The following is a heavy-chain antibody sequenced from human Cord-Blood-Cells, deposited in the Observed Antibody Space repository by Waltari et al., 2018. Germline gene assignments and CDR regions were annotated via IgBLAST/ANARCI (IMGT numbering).Heavy chain of an antibody. D-gene: IGHD6-6*01. V-gene: IGHV4-39*01. CDR2: IYYSGST. Sequence: QLQLQESGPGLVKPSETLSLTCTVSGGSISSSSYYWGWIRQPPGKGLEWIGSIYYSGSTYYNPSLKSRVTISVDTSKNQFSLKLSSVTAADTAVYYCARHALQYSSSFGYWGQGTLVTVSS. J-gene: IGHJ4*02. CDR3: ARHALQYSSSFGY. CDR1: GGSISSSSYY.